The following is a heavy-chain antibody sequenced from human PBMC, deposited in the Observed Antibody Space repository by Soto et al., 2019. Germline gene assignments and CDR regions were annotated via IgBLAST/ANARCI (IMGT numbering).Heavy chain of an antibody. V-gene: IGHV1-69*06. CDR3: VRDRRGRTISGVRSEDRLDH. J-gene: IGHJ5*02. CDR2: VIPILGTT. Sequence: QVQLVQSGAEVKRPGSSVKVSCKASGGTISNYGISWVRQAPGQGLEWMGGVIPILGTTNYAQKFQGRVTIIADKSTSTDYMDLRSLRSDDTAVYYCVRDRRGRTISGVRSEDRLDHWGQGTLVTVSS. CDR1: GGTISNYG. D-gene: IGHD3-3*01.